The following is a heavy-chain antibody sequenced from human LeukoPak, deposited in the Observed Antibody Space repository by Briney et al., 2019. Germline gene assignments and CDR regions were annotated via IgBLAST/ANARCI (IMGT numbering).Heavy chain of an antibody. J-gene: IGHJ4*02. Sequence: SVKVSCKASGGTFSSYAISWVRQAPGQGLEWMGGIIPIFGTANYAQKFQGRVTITADKSTSTAYMELSSLRSEDTAVYYCARGGPMVRGVIAPFDYWGQGTLVTVSS. CDR2: IIPIFGTA. CDR1: GGTFSSYA. V-gene: IGHV1-69*06. D-gene: IGHD3-10*01. CDR3: ARGGPMVRGVIAPFDY.